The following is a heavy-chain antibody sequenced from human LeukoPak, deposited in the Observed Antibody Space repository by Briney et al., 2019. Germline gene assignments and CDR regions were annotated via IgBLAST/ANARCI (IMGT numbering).Heavy chain of an antibody. Sequence: GGSLRLSCAASGFTFSSYGMHWVRQAPGKGLEWVAFIRHDGSNKYYADSVKGRFTISRDNAKNSLYLQMNSLRADDTAVYYCARAGDGYDSSFHYWGQGTLVTVSS. CDR3: ARAGDGYDSSFHY. CDR1: GFTFSSYG. CDR2: IRHDGSNK. D-gene: IGHD5-12*01. J-gene: IGHJ4*02. V-gene: IGHV3-30*02.